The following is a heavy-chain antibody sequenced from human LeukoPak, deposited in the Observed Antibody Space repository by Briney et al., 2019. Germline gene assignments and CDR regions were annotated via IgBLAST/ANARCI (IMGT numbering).Heavy chain of an antibody. D-gene: IGHD2-2*02. CDR3: ARVYPERYYFDY. CDR2: IIPIFGTA. Sequence: SVKVSCKASGGTFSSYAISWVRQAPGQGLEWMGGIIPIFGTANYAQKFQGRVTITADESTSTAYMELSSLRSEDTAVYYCARVYPERYYFDYWGQGTLVTVSS. V-gene: IGHV1-69*01. J-gene: IGHJ4*02. CDR1: GGTFSSYA.